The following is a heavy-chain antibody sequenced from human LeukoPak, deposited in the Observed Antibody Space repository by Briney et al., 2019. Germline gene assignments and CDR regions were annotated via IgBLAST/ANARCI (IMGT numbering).Heavy chain of an antibody. CDR1: SYSISSGYY. D-gene: IGHD3-22*01. CDR3: ARALTYYYDSSGYGDAFDI. V-gene: IGHV4-38-2*02. Sequence: SETLSLTCTVSSYSISSGYYWGWIRQPPRKGLEWIGSSYHSGSTYYNPSLKSRVTISVDTSKNQFSLKLSSVTAADTAVYYCARALTYYYDSSGYGDAFDIWEQGTMVTVPS. CDR2: SYHSGST. J-gene: IGHJ3*02.